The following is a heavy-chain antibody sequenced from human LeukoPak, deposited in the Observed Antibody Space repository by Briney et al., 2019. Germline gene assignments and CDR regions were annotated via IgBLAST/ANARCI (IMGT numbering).Heavy chain of an antibody. CDR2: INHSGST. V-gene: IGHV4-34*01. CDR1: GGSFSGYY. J-gene: IGHJ3*02. CDR3: ARGLRFDRAFDI. D-gene: IGHD3-9*01. Sequence: KPSETLSLTCAVYGGSFSGYYWSWIRQPPGKGLEWIGEINHSGSTNYNPSLKSRVTISVDTSKNQFSLKLSSVTAADTAVYYCARGLRFDRAFDIWGQGTMVTVSS.